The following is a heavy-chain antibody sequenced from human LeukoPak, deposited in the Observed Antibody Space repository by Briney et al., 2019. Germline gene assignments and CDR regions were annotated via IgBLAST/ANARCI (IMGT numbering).Heavy chain of an antibody. CDR3: ARDREYYYGSGSLFWNLDY. V-gene: IGHV3-11*01. Sequence: PGGSLRLSCAASGFTFSNAWMSWVRQAPGKGLEWVSYISSSGSTIYYADSVKGRFTISRDNAKNSLYLQMNSLRAEDTAVYYCARDREYYYGSGSLFWNLDYWGQGTLVTVSS. D-gene: IGHD3-10*01. CDR1: GFTFSNAW. J-gene: IGHJ4*02. CDR2: ISSSGSTI.